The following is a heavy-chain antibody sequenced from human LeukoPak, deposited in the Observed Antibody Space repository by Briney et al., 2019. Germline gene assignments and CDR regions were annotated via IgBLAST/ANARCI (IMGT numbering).Heavy chain of an antibody. CDR3: ARGSSGWYPDY. J-gene: IGHJ4*02. D-gene: IGHD6-19*01. CDR2: IKEDGTEK. Sequence: GGSLRLSCAASGFTFSRSWMTWVRQAAGKGLEWVANIKEDGTEKNYGDSVKGRFTISRDNAKNSLYLQMSSLRAEDTAVYYCARGSSGWYPDYWGQGTLVTVSS. CDR1: GFTFSRSW. V-gene: IGHV3-7*03.